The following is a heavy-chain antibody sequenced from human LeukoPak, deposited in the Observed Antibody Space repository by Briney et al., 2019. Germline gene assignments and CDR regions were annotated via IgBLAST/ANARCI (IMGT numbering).Heavy chain of an antibody. CDR2: IYYSGTT. CDR1: GGSISSYY. V-gene: IGHV4-59*01. CDR3: ARGPKYYDNSGYYNLDY. D-gene: IGHD3-22*01. Sequence: SETLSLTCTVSGGSISSYYWSWIRQPPGKGLEWIGYIYYSGTTNYNPSLKSRVTISIDTSKNQFSLKLSSVTAADTAVYYCARGPKYYDNSGYYNLDYWGPGTLVTVSS. J-gene: IGHJ4*02.